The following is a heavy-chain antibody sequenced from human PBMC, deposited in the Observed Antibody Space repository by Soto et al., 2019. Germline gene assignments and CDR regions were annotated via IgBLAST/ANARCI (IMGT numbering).Heavy chain of an antibody. J-gene: IGHJ4*02. Sequence: QVHLVQSGPEVKRPGSSVKVSCKASGDTFGRNAIPWVRQAPGQGVEWMGGIIPMFPTTNYAQKFKGRLTICADKSTGPAYMEMPSMRSEDTAVYYCTKEGDSADYGYWGQGTLVTVSS. CDR1: GDTFGRNA. CDR2: IIPMFPTT. V-gene: IGHV1-69*06. D-gene: IGHD2-21*01. CDR3: TKEGDSADYGY.